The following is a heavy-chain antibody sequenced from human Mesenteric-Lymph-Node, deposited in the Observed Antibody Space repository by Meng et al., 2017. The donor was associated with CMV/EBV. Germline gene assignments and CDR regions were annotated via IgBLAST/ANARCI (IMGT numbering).Heavy chain of an antibody. Sequence: EVQLLESGGGWVQAWVSLRVSCAASGFTFNTYDMNWVRQAPGKGLEWVSSIDYNGDSTHYIDSVKGRFTISRDNSKNTLYLQMNSLRAEDTAVYYCAKPAAGSDYFDSWGQGTLVTVSS. J-gene: IGHJ4*02. V-gene: IGHV3-23*01. CDR3: AKPAAGSDYFDS. CDR2: IDYNGDST. D-gene: IGHD6-13*01. CDR1: GFTFNTYD.